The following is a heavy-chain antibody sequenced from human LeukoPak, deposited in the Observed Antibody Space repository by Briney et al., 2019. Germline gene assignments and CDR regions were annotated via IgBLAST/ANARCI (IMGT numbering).Heavy chain of an antibody. D-gene: IGHD4-17*01. CDR1: GFTFSSYA. CDR3: AKDLKYGDYVASYAFDI. Sequence: PGGSLRLSCAASGFTFSSYAMSWVRQAPGKGLEWVSAISGSGGSTYYADSVKGRFTISRDNSKNTLYLQMNSLRAEDTAVYYCAKDLKYGDYVASYAFDIWGQGTMVTVSS. CDR2: ISGSGGST. J-gene: IGHJ3*02. V-gene: IGHV3-23*01.